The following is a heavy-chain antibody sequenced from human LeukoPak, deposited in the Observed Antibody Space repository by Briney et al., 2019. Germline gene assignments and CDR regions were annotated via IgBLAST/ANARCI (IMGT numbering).Heavy chain of an antibody. D-gene: IGHD1-7*01. CDR1: GGSFSGYY. Sequence: SETLSLTCAVYGGSFSGYYWSWIRQPPGKGLEWIGEINHSGSTNYNPSLKSRVTISVDTSKNQFSLKLSSVTAADTAVYYCARGRSELEYYYYYMDVWGKGTTVTVSS. CDR3: ARGRSELEYYYYYMDV. CDR2: INHSGST. V-gene: IGHV4-34*01. J-gene: IGHJ6*03.